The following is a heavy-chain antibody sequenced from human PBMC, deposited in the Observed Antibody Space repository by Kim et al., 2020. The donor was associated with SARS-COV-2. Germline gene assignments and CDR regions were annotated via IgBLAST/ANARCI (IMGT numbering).Heavy chain of an antibody. V-gene: IGHV4-39*01. CDR1: GGSITNDLYY. J-gene: IGHJ4*02. CDR2: IYSSGSS. CDR3: AGHFGGYTYAFDY. Sequence: SETLSLTCSVSGGSITNDLYYWDWIRQSPGKGLEWIGNIYSSGSSYNNPSLESRVTVSVDTSKNQFSLKLSSLTAADTAIYYCAGHFGGYTYAFDYWGPGILVTVSS. D-gene: IGHD5-18*01.